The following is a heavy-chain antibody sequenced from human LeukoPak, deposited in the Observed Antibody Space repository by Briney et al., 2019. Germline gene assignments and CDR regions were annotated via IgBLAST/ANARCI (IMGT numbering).Heavy chain of an antibody. Sequence: PGGSLRLSCAASGFSFSSYGISWVRQAPGKGLEWVSGISGSGGSTYYADSVKGRFTISRDNSKNTLDLQMNSLRAEDTAVYYCAKDGTTSHGRYCSSNSCYYFDHWGQGTLVTVSS. V-gene: IGHV3-23*01. D-gene: IGHD2-2*01. CDR1: GFSFSSYG. CDR2: ISGSGGST. CDR3: AKDGTTSHGRYCSSNSCYYFDH. J-gene: IGHJ4*02.